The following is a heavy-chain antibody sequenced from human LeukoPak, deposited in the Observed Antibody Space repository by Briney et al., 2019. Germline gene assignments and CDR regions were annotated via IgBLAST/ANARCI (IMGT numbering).Heavy chain of an antibody. CDR1: GYTFTSYG. Sequence: ASVKVSCKASGYTFTSYGISWVRQAPGQGLEWMGWISAYNGNTNYAQKLQGRVTITADKSTTTVYMELTRLRSEDTAVYYCARGDSYRPTYFEYWGQGTLVTVSS. D-gene: IGHD5-18*01. V-gene: IGHV1-18*01. CDR3: ARGDSYRPTYFEY. J-gene: IGHJ4*02. CDR2: ISAYNGNT.